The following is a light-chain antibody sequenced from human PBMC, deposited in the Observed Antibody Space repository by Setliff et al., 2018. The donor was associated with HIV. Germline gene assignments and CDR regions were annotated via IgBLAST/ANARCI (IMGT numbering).Light chain of an antibody. CDR2: EVS. CDR3: TSYAGSNNLGV. V-gene: IGLV2-8*01. J-gene: IGLJ1*01. CDR1: SSDIGRYNF. Sequence: QSVLTQPPSASGSPGQSVTISCTGSSSDIGRYNFVSWYQQHPAKAPRLMIYEVSKRPSGVPDRFSGSKSGNTASLTVSGLQAEDEADYYCTSYAGSNNLGVFGTGTKVTVL.